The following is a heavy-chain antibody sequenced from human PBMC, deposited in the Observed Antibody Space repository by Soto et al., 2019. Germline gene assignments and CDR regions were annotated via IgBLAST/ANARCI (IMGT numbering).Heavy chain of an antibody. CDR2: IRQDGSEK. J-gene: IGHJ6*02. V-gene: IGHV3-7*01. D-gene: IGHD6-19*01. Sequence: PGGSLRLSCTASGFAFSSYAMSWVRQRPGQGPEWVANIRQDGSEKSYVDSVKGRFTVSRDNVKNLLSLQMSSLRVEDTAVYFCAREVSSGWLIQHYYGMDVWGPGTPVTVSS. CDR3: AREVSSGWLIQHYYGMDV. CDR1: GFAFSSYA.